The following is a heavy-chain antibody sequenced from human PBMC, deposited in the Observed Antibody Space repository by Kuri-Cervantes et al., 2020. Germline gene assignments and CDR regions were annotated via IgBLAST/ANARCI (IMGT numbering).Heavy chain of an antibody. V-gene: IGHV3-53*01. Sequence: GGSLRLSCAASGFTVSSNYMSWVRQAPGKGLEWVSVIYSGGSTYYADSVKGRFTISRDNAKNSLYLQMNSLRAEDTAVYYCARDRYYYDSSGYSEIYYFDYWGQGTLVTVSS. CDR2: IYSGGST. CDR3: ARDRYYYDSSGYSEIYYFDY. D-gene: IGHD3-22*01. J-gene: IGHJ4*02. CDR1: GFTVSSNY.